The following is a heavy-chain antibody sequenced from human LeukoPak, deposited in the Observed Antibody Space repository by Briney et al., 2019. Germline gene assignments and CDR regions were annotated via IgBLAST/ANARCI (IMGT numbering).Heavy chain of an antibody. D-gene: IGHD1-14*01. Sequence: ASVNVSFKASGYTFTIYYMHWVRPAPGQGLEWMGIINPSGGSTSYAQKFQGRVTMTRDTSTSTVYMELSSLRSEDTAVYYCARGGFPQGRYRGSNWFDPWGQGTLVTVSS. V-gene: IGHV1-46*01. CDR3: ARGGFPQGRYRGSNWFDP. J-gene: IGHJ5*02. CDR1: GYTFTIYY. CDR2: INPSGGST.